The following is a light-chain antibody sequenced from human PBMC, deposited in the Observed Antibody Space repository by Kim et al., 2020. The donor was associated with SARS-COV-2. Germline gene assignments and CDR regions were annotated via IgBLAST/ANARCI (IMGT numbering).Light chain of an antibody. J-gene: IGLJ3*02. CDR1: SNNVDHEG. CDR2: RNN. CDR3: SAWDDSLRAWV. V-gene: IGLV10-54*01. Sequence: QAGLTQPPSVSEDLRQTATLTCTGNSNNVDHEGALWLQQHQGHPPKLLSYRNNNRPSGISERFSASRSGNTASLTITGLQPEDEADYYCSAWDDSLRAWVFGGGTQLTVL.